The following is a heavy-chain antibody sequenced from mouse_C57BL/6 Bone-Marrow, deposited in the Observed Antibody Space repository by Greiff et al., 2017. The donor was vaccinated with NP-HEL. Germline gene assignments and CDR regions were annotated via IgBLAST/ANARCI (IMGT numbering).Heavy chain of an antibody. V-gene: IGHV10-1*01. Sequence: EVKVVESGGGLVQPKGSLKISCAASGFSFNTYDMNWVRQAPGKGLEWVARIRSKSNYYATYYADSVNDRITISRDDSESMLYLQLNNLKTEDTAMYYCVRDGYLCYWGQGTTLTVSS. CDR2: IRSKSNYYAT. CDR3: VRDGYLCY. CDR1: GFSFNTYD. D-gene: IGHD2-3*01. J-gene: IGHJ2*01.